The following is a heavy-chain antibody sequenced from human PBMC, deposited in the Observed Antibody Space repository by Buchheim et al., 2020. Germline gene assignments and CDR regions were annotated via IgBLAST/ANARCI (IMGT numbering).Heavy chain of an antibody. J-gene: IGHJ4*02. V-gene: IGHV4-30-4*01. CDR1: GGSISSGDYY. CDR2: IYYSGST. D-gene: IGHD4/OR15-4a*01. Sequence: QVQLQESGPGLVKPSQTLSLTCTVSGGSISSGDYYWSWIRQPPGKGLEWIGYIYYSGSTYYNPSLKNRITISVDTSKNQFSLKRNSATAADTAEYYWGRAGSADDYGNYDYWGQGTL. CDR3: GRAGSADDYGNYDY.